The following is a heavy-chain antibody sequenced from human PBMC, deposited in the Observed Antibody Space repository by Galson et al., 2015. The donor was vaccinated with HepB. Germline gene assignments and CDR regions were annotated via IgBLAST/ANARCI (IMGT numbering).Heavy chain of an antibody. Sequence: SLRLSCAASGFSFSNFAMSWVRQAPGKGLEWVSDISESGSSTYYADSVKGRFTISRDNSKNTLYLQMNSLRVEDTAVYYCAQSVVWLWNAWGQGTLVSVSS. J-gene: IGHJ5*02. CDR1: GFSFSNFA. D-gene: IGHD6-19*01. V-gene: IGHV3-23*01. CDR2: ISESGSST. CDR3: AQSVVWLWNA.